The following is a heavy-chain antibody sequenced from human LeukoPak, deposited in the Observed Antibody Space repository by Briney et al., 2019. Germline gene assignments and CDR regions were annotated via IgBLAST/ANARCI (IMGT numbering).Heavy chain of an antibody. CDR2: IIPIFGTA. D-gene: IGHD3-10*01. J-gene: IGHJ5*02. V-gene: IGHV1-69*05. CDR3: ARSGFGSGISFDL. Sequence: SVKVSCKASGGTFSSYAISWVRQAPGQGLEWMGGIIPIFGTANYAQKFQGRVTMTRDTSITTAYMELSSLRSEDTAVYYCARSGFGSGISFDLWGQGTLVTVSS. CDR1: GGTFSSYA.